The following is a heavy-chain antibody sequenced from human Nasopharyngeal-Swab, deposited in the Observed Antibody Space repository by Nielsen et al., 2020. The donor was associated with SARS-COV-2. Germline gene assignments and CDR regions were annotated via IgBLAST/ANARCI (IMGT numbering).Heavy chain of an antibody. CDR1: GFTFSNAW. CDR2: IKSKTDGGTT. V-gene: IGHV3-15*01. Sequence: GESLTISCAASGFTFSNAWMSWVRQAPGKGLEWVGRIKSKTDGGTTDYAAPVKGRFTISRDDSKNTLYLQMNSLKTEDTAVYYCTTETEGSYYYGMDVWGQGTTVTVSS. D-gene: IGHD1-14*01. CDR3: TTETEGSYYYGMDV. J-gene: IGHJ6*02.